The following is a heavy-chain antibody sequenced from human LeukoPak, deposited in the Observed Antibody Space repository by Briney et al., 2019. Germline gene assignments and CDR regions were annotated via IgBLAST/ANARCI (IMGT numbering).Heavy chain of an antibody. D-gene: IGHD6-19*01. J-gene: IGHJ6*03. CDR3: AREGSGWTYYYYMDV. V-gene: IGHV4-34*01. CDR1: GGSFSGYY. Sequence: PSETLSLTCAVYGGSFSGYYWSWIRQPPGKGLEWIGEINHSGSTNYNPSLKSRVTISVDTSKNQFSLKLSSVTAADTAVYYCAREGSGWTYYYYMDVWGKGTTVTVSS. CDR2: INHSGST.